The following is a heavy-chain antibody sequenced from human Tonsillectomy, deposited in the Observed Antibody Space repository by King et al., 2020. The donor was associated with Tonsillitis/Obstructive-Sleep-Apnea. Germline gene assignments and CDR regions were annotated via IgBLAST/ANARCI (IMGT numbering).Heavy chain of an antibody. J-gene: IGHJ3*02. Sequence: VQLQESGPGLVKPSETLSLTCTVSGGSISSYYWSWIRQPPGKGLEWIGYIYYSGSTNYNPSLKSRVTISVDTSKNQFSLKLSSVTAADTAVYYCASSPRYYYDSSGSSDAFDIWGQGTMVTVSS. CDR1: GGSISSYY. D-gene: IGHD3-22*01. CDR2: IYYSGST. CDR3: ASSPRYYYDSSGSSDAFDI. V-gene: IGHV4-59*08.